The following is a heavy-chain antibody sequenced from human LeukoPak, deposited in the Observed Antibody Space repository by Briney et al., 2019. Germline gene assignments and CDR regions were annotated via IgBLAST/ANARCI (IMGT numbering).Heavy chain of an antibody. D-gene: IGHD2-15*01. V-gene: IGHV3-74*01. CDR1: GFTFSSYW. CDR2: INSDGSST. Sequence: GGSLRLSCAASGFTFSSYWMHWVRQAPGKGLVWVSRINSDGSSTSYADSVKGRFTISRDNAKNTLFLQMNTLRAEDTAVYYCVRDGLLVSGVALDIWGQGTLVTVSP. CDR3: VRDGLLVSGVALDI. J-gene: IGHJ3*02.